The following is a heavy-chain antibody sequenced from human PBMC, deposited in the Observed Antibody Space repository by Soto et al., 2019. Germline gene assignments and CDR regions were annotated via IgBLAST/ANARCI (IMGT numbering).Heavy chain of an antibody. V-gene: IGHV4-34*01. D-gene: IGHD3-22*01. CDR2: INHSGST. J-gene: IGHJ4*02. CDR1: GGSFSGYY. Sequence: KPSETLSLTCAVYGGSFSGYYWSWIRQPPGKGLKWIGEINHSGSTNYNPSLKSRVTISVDTSKNQFSLKLSSVTAAATAVYYCARDSEYYDSSGYYYFDYWGQGTLVTVSS. CDR3: ARDSEYYDSSGYYYFDY.